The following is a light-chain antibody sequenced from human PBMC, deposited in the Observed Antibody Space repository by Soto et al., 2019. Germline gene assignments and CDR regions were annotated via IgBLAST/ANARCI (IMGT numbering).Light chain of an antibody. Sequence: QSALTQPASVSGSPGQSITISCTGTSSDVGSYNLVSWYQQHPGKAPKLMIYEGSKRPSGVSHRFSGSKSGNTASLTISGLQAEDEADYYCCSYAGSSTDVVFGGGTKVTVL. V-gene: IGLV2-23*01. CDR1: SSDVGSYNL. CDR2: EGS. J-gene: IGLJ2*01. CDR3: CSYAGSSTDVV.